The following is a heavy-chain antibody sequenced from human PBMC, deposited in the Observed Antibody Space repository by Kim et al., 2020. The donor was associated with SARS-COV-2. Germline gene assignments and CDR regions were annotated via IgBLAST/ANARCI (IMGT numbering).Heavy chain of an antibody. D-gene: IGHD2-15*01. CDR3: ASGRRGGYYYGMDV. J-gene: IGHJ6*02. Sequence: YADSGKGRFTISRDNSKNTWYLQMNGLGAEDTAGYYCASGRRGGYYYGMDVWGQGTTVTVSS. V-gene: IGHV3-30*01.